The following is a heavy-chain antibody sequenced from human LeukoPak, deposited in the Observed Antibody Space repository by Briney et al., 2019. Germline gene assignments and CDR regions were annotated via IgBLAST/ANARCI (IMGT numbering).Heavy chain of an antibody. CDR3: AKDRYSGSYYGLFDY. CDR2: IRGSGGST. CDR1: GFTFSSYA. D-gene: IGHD1-26*01. Sequence: AGGSLRLSCAASGFTFSSYAMSWVRQAPGKGLEWVSAIRGSGGSTYYADSVKGRFTISRDNSKNTLYLQMNSLRAEDTAVYYCAKDRYSGSYYGLFDYWGQGTLVTVSS. V-gene: IGHV3-23*01. J-gene: IGHJ4*02.